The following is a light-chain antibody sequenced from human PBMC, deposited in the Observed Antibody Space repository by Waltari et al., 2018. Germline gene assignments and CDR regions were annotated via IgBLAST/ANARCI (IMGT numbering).Light chain of an antibody. Sequence: QSVLTQPPSVSAAPGQKVTISCSGSSSNIGTYFLSWYHQLPGAAPKLLIYDNNKRPSGIPDRFSASKSGTSATLGITGLQIGDEADYYCATWDNSLTDVVFGGGTKLTVL. J-gene: IGLJ2*01. V-gene: IGLV1-51*01. CDR1: SSNIGTYF. CDR2: DNN. CDR3: ATWDNSLTDVV.